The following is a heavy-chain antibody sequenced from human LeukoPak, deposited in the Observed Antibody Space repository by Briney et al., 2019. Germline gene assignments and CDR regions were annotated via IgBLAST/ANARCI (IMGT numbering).Heavy chain of an antibody. CDR2: IYTSGST. D-gene: IGHD3-22*01. J-gene: IGHJ5*02. V-gene: IGHV4-4*07. CDR1: GGSISSYY. Sequence: SETLSLTCTVSGGSISSYYWSWIRQSAGKGLEWIGRIYTSGSTNYNPSLKSRVTMSVDTSKNQFSLKLSSVTAADTAVYYCARALGIHYYDSSGYYSPEWFDPWGQGTLVTVSS. CDR3: ARALGIHYYDSSGYYSPEWFDP.